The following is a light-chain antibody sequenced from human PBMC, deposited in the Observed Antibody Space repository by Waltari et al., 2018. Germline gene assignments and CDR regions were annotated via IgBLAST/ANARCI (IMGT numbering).Light chain of an antibody. Sequence: DIQMTQSPSSVSASVGDRLPITCRASQGIRTWLAWYQQKPGKAPKLLIYGASNLHSGVPSRFSGSGSGTDFTLTISSLQPEDFATYYCQQATSFPFTFGPGTKVDIK. CDR3: QQATSFPFT. J-gene: IGKJ3*01. V-gene: IGKV1-12*01. CDR1: QGIRTW. CDR2: GAS.